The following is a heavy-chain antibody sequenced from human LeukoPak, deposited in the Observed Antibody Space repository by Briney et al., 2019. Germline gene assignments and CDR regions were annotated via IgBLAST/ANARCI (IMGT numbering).Heavy chain of an antibody. V-gene: IGHV1-2*06. CDR1: GYIFTGYY. J-gene: IGHJ4*02. D-gene: IGHD3-22*01. CDR3: ARDWNYDSSESPRETIDY. CDR2: INPNSGGT. Sequence: GASVKVSCKASGYIFTGYYMHWVRQAPGQGLEWMGRINPNSGGTNYAQKFQGRVTMTRDTSISTAYMELSRLRSDDTAVYYCARDWNYDSSESPRETIDYWGQGTLVTVSS.